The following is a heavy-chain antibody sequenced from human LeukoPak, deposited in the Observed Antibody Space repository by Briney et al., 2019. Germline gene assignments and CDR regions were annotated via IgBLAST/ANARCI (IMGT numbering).Heavy chain of an antibody. Sequence: ASVKVSFKASGYTFTSYDINWVRQATGQGLEWMGWMNPNSGNTGYAQKFQGRVTMTRNTSISTAYMELSSLRSEDTAVYYCARLARYSAMVIEDYWGQGTLVTVSS. V-gene: IGHV1-8*01. CDR1: GYTFTSYD. CDR3: ARLARYSAMVIEDY. CDR2: MNPNSGNT. J-gene: IGHJ4*02. D-gene: IGHD5-18*01.